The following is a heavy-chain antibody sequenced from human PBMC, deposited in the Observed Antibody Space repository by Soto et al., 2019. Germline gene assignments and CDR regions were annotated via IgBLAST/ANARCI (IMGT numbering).Heavy chain of an antibody. J-gene: IGHJ4*02. CDR3: AREAFWSGSHLRYFDY. V-gene: IGHV1-46*01. CDR1: GYTLTSYY. CDR2: IDPSGGST. D-gene: IGHD3-3*01. Sequence: ASVKVSCKTPGYTLTSYYMFWVRQAPGQGLEWVGIIDPSGGSTAYAETFQGRVTMTRDTSTSTVCMELSSLRSDDTAVYYCAREAFWSGSHLRYFDYWGQGTLVTVSS.